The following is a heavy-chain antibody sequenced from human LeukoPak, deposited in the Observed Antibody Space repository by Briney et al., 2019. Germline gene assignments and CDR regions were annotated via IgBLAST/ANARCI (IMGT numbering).Heavy chain of an antibody. Sequence: GGSLRLSCTASGFSFSSYGMHWVRQAPGKGLEWVSFIRYDGNKKNYADSVKGRFTISIDISKNTEYLQMNRLSAEDTAVYYCAKVKGGGSYYAYFDYWGQGTLVTVSS. V-gene: IGHV3-30*02. CDR1: GFSFSSYG. J-gene: IGHJ4*02. D-gene: IGHD1-26*01. CDR3: AKVKGGGSYYAYFDY. CDR2: IRYDGNKK.